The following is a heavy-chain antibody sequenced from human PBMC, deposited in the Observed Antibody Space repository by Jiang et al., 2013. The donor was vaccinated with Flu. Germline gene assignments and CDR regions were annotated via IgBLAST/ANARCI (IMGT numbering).Heavy chain of an antibody. V-gene: IGHV3-21*01. D-gene: IGHD3-22*01. Sequence: VQLVESGGGLVKPGGSLRLSCAASGFTFSSYSMNWVRQAPGKGLEWVSSISSSSSYIYYADSVKGRFTISRDNAKNSLYLQMNSLRAEDTAVYYCARDPYYYDSSGYYGNNWFDPWGQGTLVTVSS. CDR3: ARDPYYYDSSGYYGNNWFDP. J-gene: IGHJ5*02. CDR2: ISSSSSYI. CDR1: GFTFSSYS.